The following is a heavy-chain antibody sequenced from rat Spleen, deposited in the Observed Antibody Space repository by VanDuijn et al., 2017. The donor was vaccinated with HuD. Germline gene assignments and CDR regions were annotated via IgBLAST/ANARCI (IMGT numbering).Heavy chain of an antibody. CDR2: ITNTGGST. D-gene: IGHD1-2*01. CDR3: TRGGSSYIGFAY. CDR1: GFTFNNYW. V-gene: IGHV5-31*01. J-gene: IGHJ3*01. Sequence: EVKLVESGGGLVQPGRSLKLSCAASGFTFNNYWMTWIRQAPGKGLEWVASITNTGGSTYYPDSVKGRFTISRDNAKSTLYLQMNSLRSEDTATYYCTRGGSSYIGFAYWGQGTLVTVSS.